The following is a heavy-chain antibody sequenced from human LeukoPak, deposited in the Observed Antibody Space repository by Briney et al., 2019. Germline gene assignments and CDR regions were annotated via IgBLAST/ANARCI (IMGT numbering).Heavy chain of an antibody. Sequence: GGSLRLSCAASGFTFDDYAMHWVRQAPGKGLEWVSGISWNSGSIAYADSVKGRFTISRDNARRSLFLQMNILRVEDTALYYCARLNWDDGEVSGFDQWGQGILVTVSS. CDR2: ISWNSGSI. D-gene: IGHD1-26*01. CDR1: GFTFDDYA. J-gene: IGHJ5*02. CDR3: ARLNWDDGEVSGFDQ. V-gene: IGHV3-9*01.